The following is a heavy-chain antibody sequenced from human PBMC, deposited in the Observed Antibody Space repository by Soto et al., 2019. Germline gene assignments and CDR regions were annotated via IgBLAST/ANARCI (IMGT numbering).Heavy chain of an antibody. Sequence: WGSLRLSCAASGFTFSGSYMNWVRQAPGKVLQWVSIIYSGGSTYYADSVKGRFTISRDNSKNTLYLQMNSLRAEDTAVYYCETTKGTTGGLDYWGEGTPVTV. CDR3: ETTKGTTGGLDY. D-gene: IGHD4-4*01. CDR2: IYSGGST. CDR1: GFTFSGSY. J-gene: IGHJ4*01. V-gene: IGHV3-53*01.